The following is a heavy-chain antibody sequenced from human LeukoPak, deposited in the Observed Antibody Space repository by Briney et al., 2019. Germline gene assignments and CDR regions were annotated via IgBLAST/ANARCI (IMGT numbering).Heavy chain of an antibody. CDR2: IYYSGST. Sequence: PSETLSLTCTVSGGSISSGGYYWSWIRQHPGKGLEWIGYIYYSGSTYYNPSLKSRVTISVDTSKNQFSLKLSSVTAADTAVYYCARPKRAYDSSGYFDYWGQGTLVTVSS. CDR1: GGSISSGGYY. V-gene: IGHV4-31*03. CDR3: ARPKRAYDSSGYFDY. D-gene: IGHD3-22*01. J-gene: IGHJ4*02.